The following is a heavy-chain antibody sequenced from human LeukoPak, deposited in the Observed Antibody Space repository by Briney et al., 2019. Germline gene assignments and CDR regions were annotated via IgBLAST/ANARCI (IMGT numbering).Heavy chain of an antibody. Sequence: PGRSLRLSCAASGFTFSSYGMHWVRQAPGKGLEWVAVISYDGSNKYYADSVKGRFTISRDNSKNTLYLQMNSLRAEDTAVYYCAKGGHYDSSGYYIQIDWGQGTPVTVSS. D-gene: IGHD3-22*01. CDR2: ISYDGSNK. V-gene: IGHV3-30*18. CDR1: GFTFSSYG. J-gene: IGHJ4*02. CDR3: AKGGHYDSSGYYIQID.